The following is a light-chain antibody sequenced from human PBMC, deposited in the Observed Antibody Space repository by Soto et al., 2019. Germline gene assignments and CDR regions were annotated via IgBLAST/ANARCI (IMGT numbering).Light chain of an antibody. Sequence: QSVLTQPPSVSAAPGQKVTISCSGSSSDIGNNHVSWYQQFPETAPKLLIYDNDKRPSGIPDRFSGSKSGTSATLGITGLQTGDEADYYCGTWDSTPRAEAVFGGGTKLTVL. CDR3: GTWDSTPRAEAV. CDR2: DND. V-gene: IGLV1-51*01. J-gene: IGLJ2*01. CDR1: SSDIGNNH.